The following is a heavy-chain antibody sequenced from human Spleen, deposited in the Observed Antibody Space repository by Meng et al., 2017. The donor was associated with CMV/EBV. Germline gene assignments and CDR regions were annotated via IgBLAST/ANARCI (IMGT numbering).Heavy chain of an antibody. D-gene: IGHD3-10*01. J-gene: IGHJ6*02. CDR1: GFPFSSYA. Sequence: GGSLRLSCAASGFPFSSYAMSWVRQAPGKGLEWVSAISGSGGSTYYADSVKGRFTISRDNAKNTLYLQMNSLRAEDTAVYYCARDHGSTNYYKVEYYGMDVWGQGTTVTVSS. V-gene: IGHV3-23*01. CDR3: ARDHGSTNYYKVEYYGMDV. CDR2: ISGSGGST.